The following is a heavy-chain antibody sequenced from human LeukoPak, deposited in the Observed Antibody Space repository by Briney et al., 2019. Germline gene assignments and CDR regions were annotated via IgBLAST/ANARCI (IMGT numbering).Heavy chain of an antibody. D-gene: IGHD6-19*01. CDR1: GFTVSSNY. Sequence: PGGSLRLSCAASGFTVSSNYMSWVRRAPGKGLEWVSVIYSGGSTYYADSVKGRFTISRDNSKNTLYLQMNSLRAEDTAVYYCARSSIAVAGTLDAFDIRGQGTMVTVSS. V-gene: IGHV3-66*01. CDR3: ARSSIAVAGTLDAFDI. J-gene: IGHJ3*02. CDR2: IYSGGST.